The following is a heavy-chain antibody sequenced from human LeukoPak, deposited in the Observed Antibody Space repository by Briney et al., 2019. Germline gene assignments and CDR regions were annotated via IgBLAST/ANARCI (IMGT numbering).Heavy chain of an antibody. CDR3: ARNVFDQYYFDY. CDR1: GFTVSSNY. Sequence: GGSLRLSCAAPGFTVSSNYMSWVRQAPGKGLEGVSVIYSGGSTYYADSVKGRFTISRHNSKNTLYLQMNSLRAEDTAVYYCARNVFDQYYFDYWGQGTLVTVSS. J-gene: IGHJ4*02. V-gene: IGHV3-53*04. CDR2: IYSGGST. D-gene: IGHD2-21*01.